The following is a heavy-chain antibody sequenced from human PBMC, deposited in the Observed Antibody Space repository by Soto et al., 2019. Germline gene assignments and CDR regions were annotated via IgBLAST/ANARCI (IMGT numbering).Heavy chain of an antibody. J-gene: IGHJ6*02. Sequence: GGSLRLSCAASGFTFSSYGMHWVRQAPGKGLEWVAVIWYDGSNKYYADSVKGRFTISRDNSKNTLYLQMNSLRAEDTAVYYCAREHQVVPAALVGRRYYYYYGMDVWGQGTTVTVSS. V-gene: IGHV3-33*01. CDR1: GFTFSSYG. CDR2: IWYDGSNK. D-gene: IGHD2-2*01. CDR3: AREHQVVPAALVGRRYYYYYGMDV.